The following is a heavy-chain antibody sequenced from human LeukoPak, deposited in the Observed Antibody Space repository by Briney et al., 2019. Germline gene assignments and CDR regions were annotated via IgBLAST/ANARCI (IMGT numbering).Heavy chain of an antibody. CDR2: ITTNGGIT. J-gene: IGHJ4*02. CDR1: GIPVGTNY. Sequence: GGSLRLSCAASGIPVGTNYMTWVRQAPGKGLEYVSHITTNGGITYYAISVKGRFTISRDNSKNTLYLQMGSLRAEDMAVYYCARGRGYIYGYDYWGQGTLVTVSS. CDR3: ARGRGYIYGYDY. D-gene: IGHD5-18*01. V-gene: IGHV3-64*01.